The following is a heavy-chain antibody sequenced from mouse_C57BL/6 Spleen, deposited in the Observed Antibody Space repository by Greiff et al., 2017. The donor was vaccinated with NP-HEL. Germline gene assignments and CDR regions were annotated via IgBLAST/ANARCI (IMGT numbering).Heavy chain of an antibody. CDR3: ARPYYYGSSPFAY. D-gene: IGHD1-1*01. CDR1: GFNIKNTY. Sequence: EVKLQESVAELVRPGASVKLSCTASGFNIKNTYMHWVKQRPEQGLEWIGRIDPANGNTKYAPKFQGKATITADPSSNTAYLQLSSLTSEDTAIYYCARPYYYGSSPFAYWGQGTLVTVSA. J-gene: IGHJ3*01. CDR2: IDPANGNT. V-gene: IGHV14-3*01.